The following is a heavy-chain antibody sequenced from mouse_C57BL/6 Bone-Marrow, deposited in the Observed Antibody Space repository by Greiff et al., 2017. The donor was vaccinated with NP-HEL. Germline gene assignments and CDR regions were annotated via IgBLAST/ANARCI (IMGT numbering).Heavy chain of an antibody. CDR3: ARYPYYSNYVGWFAY. D-gene: IGHD2-5*01. V-gene: IGHV1-20*01. CDR1: GYSFTGYF. Sequence: EVKVEESGPELVKPGDSVKISCKASGYSFTGYFMNWVMQSHGKSLEWIGRINPYNGDTFYNQKFKGKATLTVDKSSSTAHMELRSLTSEDSAVYYCARYPYYSNYVGWFAYWGQGTLVTVSA. J-gene: IGHJ3*01. CDR2: INPYNGDT.